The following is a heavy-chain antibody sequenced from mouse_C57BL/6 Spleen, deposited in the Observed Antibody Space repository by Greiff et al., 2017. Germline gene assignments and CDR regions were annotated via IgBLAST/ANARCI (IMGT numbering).Heavy chain of an antibody. Sequence: VQLKQSGAALVRPGASVKLSCTASGFNIKDDYMHWVKQRPEQGLEWIGWIDPENGDTEYASKFQGKATITADTSSNTAYLQLSSLTSEDTAVYYCTTGRYYGTCVWGTGTTVTVSS. CDR2: IDPENGDT. D-gene: IGHD1-1*01. CDR3: TTGRYYGTCV. CDR1: GFNIKDDY. V-gene: IGHV14-4*01. J-gene: IGHJ1*03.